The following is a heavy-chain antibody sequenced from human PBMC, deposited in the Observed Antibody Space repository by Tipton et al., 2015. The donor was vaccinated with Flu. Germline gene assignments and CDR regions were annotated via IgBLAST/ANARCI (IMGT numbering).Heavy chain of an antibody. CDR1: GGSFSGYY. D-gene: IGHD1-7*01. V-gene: IGHV4-34*01. Sequence: TLSLTCAVFGGSFSGYYWSWIRQPPGKGLEWIGEIDHEGTTNYSPSLRSRVTVSLDTSKIQFSLKLTSVTAADTAVYYCARGLYWNYKRLDPWGQGTLVTVSS. CDR3: ARGLYWNYKRLDP. J-gene: IGHJ5*02. CDR2: IDHEGTT.